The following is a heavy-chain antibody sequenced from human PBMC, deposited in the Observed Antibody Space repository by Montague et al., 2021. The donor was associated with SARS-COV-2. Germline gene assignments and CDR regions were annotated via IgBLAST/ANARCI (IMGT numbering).Heavy chain of an antibody. D-gene: IGHD3-9*01. V-gene: IGHV4-61*01. J-gene: IGHJ6*02. CDR1: GGSVSSGSYY. CDR2: IYYSGST. Sequence: SETLSLTCTVSGGSVSSGSYYWSWIRQPPGKGLEWIGYIYYSGSTNYXXXLESRVTISVDTSKNQFSLKLSSVTAADTAVYYCARDRGQTYYDILTGRALSVDFANGMDVWSQGTTVTVSS. CDR3: ARDRGQTYYDILTGRALSVDFANGMDV.